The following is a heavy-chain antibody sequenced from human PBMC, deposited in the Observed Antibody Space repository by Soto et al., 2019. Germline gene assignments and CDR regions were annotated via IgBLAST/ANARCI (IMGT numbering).Heavy chain of an antibody. D-gene: IGHD6-6*01. Sequence: PGESLKISCKGSGYSFTSYWIGWVRQMPGRGLEWMGIIYPGDSDTRYSPSFQGQVTISADKSISTAYLQWSSLKASDTAVYYCAREGAAPYYYYGMDVWGQGTTVTVSS. V-gene: IGHV5-51*01. J-gene: IGHJ6*02. CDR3: AREGAAPYYYYGMDV. CDR1: GYSFTSYW. CDR2: IYPGDSDT.